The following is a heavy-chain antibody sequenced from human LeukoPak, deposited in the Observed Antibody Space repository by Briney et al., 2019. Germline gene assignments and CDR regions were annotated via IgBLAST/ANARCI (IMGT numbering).Heavy chain of an antibody. Sequence: PGESLEISCQGSGYSFTTYWIGWVRQMPGKGLEWMGIIYPGDFEIRYSPSFQGQVTISADKSISTAYLHWDSLKASDTAMYYCATTLYSGIYGDAFDIWGQGTMVTVSS. J-gene: IGHJ3*02. D-gene: IGHD1-26*01. V-gene: IGHV5-51*03. CDR3: ATTLYSGIYGDAFDI. CDR1: GYSFTTYW. CDR2: IYPGDFEI.